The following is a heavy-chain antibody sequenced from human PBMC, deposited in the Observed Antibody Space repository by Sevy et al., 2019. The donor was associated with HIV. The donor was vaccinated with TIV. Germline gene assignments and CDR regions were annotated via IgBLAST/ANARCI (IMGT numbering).Heavy chain of an antibody. Sequence: ASVKVSCKASGGTFSSYAISWVRQAPGQGLEWMAGIIPIFGTANYAQKFQGRVTITADESTSTAYMELSSLRSEDTAVYHCARAWGSGSSSRGWFDPWGQGTLVTVSS. CDR2: IIPIFGTA. J-gene: IGHJ5*02. CDR1: GGTFSSYA. CDR3: ARAWGSGSSSRGWFDP. D-gene: IGHD3-10*01. V-gene: IGHV1-69*13.